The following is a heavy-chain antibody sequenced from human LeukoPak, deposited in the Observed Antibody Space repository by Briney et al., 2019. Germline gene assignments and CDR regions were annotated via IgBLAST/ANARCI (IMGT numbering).Heavy chain of an antibody. D-gene: IGHD3-22*01. CDR3: ARGAYYYENDAFDI. Sequence: PSETLSLTCTVSGGSNSSGDYYWSWIRQPPGKGLEWIGYIYYSGSTYYNPSLKSRVTISVDTSKNQFSLKLSSVTAADTAVYYCARGAYYYENDAFDIWGQGTMVTVSS. CDR1: GGSNSSGDYY. J-gene: IGHJ3*02. V-gene: IGHV4-30-4*01. CDR2: IYYSGST.